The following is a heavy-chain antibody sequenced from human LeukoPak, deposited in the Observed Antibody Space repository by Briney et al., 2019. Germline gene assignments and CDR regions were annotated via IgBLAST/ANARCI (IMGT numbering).Heavy chain of an antibody. CDR2: ISYDGSNK. V-gene: IGHV3-30*18. J-gene: IGHJ3*02. D-gene: IGHD3-22*01. CDR1: GLTFSSYG. CDR3: AKGIPYYYDSSGHWGAFDI. Sequence: GGSLRLSCAASGLTFSSYGMHWVRQAPGKGLEWVAVISYDGSNKYYADSVKGRFTISRDNSKNTLYLQMNSLRAEDTAVYYCAKGIPYYYDSSGHWGAFDIWGQGTMVTVSS.